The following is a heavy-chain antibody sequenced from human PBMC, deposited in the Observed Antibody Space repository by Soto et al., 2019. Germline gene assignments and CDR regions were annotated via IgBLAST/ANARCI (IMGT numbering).Heavy chain of an antibody. CDR3: AAVVGGGGHYYYYGMDV. V-gene: IGHV1-2*02. Sequence: GASVKVSCKASGYTFTDFFVHWVRQAPGQGLAGVGWINPNSGATNYAQSFQGRITLTRDRSISTAYMEVSGLRYDDTAVYYCAAVVGGGGHYYYYGMDVWGQGTTVTVSS. J-gene: IGHJ6*02. CDR2: INPNSGAT. CDR1: GYTFTDFF. D-gene: IGHD1-26*01.